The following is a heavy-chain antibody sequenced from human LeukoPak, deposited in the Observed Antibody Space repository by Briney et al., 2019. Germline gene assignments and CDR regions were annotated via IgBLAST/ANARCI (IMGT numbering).Heavy chain of an antibody. CDR2: IAGTGGRGGI. J-gene: IGHJ4*02. D-gene: IGHD2-8*02. CDR1: GFTFNNYA. CDR3: AKGDRGHCTGVKCYPFDY. V-gene: IGHV3-23*01. Sequence: GGSLRLSCAASGFTFNNYAMNWVRQAPGKRLEWVASIAGTGGRGGIYYADSVKGRFTISRDNSKNTLFLQMSSLRAEDTAVYHCAKGDRGHCTGVKCYPFDYWGQGTVVTVSS.